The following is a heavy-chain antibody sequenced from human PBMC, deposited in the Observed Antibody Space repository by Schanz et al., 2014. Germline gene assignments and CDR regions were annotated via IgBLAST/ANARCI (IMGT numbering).Heavy chain of an antibody. CDR2: ISGYNGDT. CDR1: GYSFTDYA. Sequence: QVQLVQSGVEVKRPGASVRVSCKASGYSFTDYAIHWVRQAPGQGLEWMGWISGYNGDTNYAPKFQDRVTMTTDTSTGITSLELRNLKSDDTAVYYCARGLGDERWLDLNEAFDIWGQGTIVTVSS. CDR3: ARGLGDERWLDLNEAFDI. D-gene: IGHD6-19*01. J-gene: IGHJ3*02. V-gene: IGHV1-18*01.